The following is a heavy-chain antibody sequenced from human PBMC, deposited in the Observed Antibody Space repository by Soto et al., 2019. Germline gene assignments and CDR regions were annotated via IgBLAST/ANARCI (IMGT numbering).Heavy chain of an antibody. CDR2: ISPMFGAA. CDR1: GGTFNTYA. J-gene: IGHJ4*02. Sequence: VQLVQSGAEMKKPGSSVKVSCQSSGGTFNTYAMNWVRQAPGQGPEWMGDISPMFGAANYAPKFQGRVTITADESTGTSYMQLSSLTSEDTALYFCAREVQVHTPYFVYWGQGTLVTVSS. D-gene: IGHD3-10*01. CDR3: AREVQVHTPYFVY. V-gene: IGHV1-69*19.